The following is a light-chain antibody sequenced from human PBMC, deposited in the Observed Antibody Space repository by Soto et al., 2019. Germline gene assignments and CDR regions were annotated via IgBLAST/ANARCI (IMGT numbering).Light chain of an antibody. CDR2: ESA. CDR1: RSGSSC. V-gene: IGKV3D-15*01. CDR3: QQYNNWPLT. J-gene: IGKJ5*01. Sequence: VLPQSTATLALTSGERATLSCRASRSGSSCLAWYQQKPGQAPRLLIYESANRATGIAARFSGSGSGTEFTLTISSLQSEDFAVYYCQQYNNWPLTFGQGTRLEI.